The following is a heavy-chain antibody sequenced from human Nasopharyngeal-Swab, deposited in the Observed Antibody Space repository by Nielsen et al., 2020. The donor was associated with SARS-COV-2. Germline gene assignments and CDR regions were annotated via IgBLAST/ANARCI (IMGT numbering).Heavy chain of an antibody. CDR1: GFTFDDYG. CDR3: AKATNARYDFWSGSFDY. Sequence: SLKIPCAAPGFTFDDYGMHWVRQAPGKGLEWVSGISWDGLTIGYADSVKGRFTISRDNAKNSLYLQMNSLRVEDMAFYYCAKATNARYDFWSGSFDYWGQGTLVTVSS. V-gene: IGHV3-9*03. CDR2: ISWDGLTI. D-gene: IGHD3-3*01. J-gene: IGHJ4*02.